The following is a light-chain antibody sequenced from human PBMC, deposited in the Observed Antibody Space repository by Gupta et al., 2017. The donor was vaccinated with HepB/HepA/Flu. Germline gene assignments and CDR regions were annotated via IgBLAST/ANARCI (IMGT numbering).Light chain of an antibody. CDR3: QQSYSSLAHS. CDR1: QSISSY. V-gene: IGKV1-39*01. J-gene: IGKJ4*01. CDR2: AAS. Sequence: DIQMTQSPSSLSASVGDRVTITCRASQSISSYLNWYQQKPGKAPKRLIYAASSWQSGVTSRFSGSGSETDFTLTISSRQQEDFATYYCQQSYSSLAHSFGGGSKVEIK.